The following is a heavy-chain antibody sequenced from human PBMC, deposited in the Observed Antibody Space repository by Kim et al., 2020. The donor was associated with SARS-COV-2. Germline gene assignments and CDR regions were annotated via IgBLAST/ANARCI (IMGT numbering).Heavy chain of an antibody. CDR2: ISSSGSTI. J-gene: IGHJ4*02. D-gene: IGHD3-22*01. Sequence: GGSLRLSCAASGFTFSSYEMNWVRQAPGKGLEWVSYISSSGSTIYYADSVKGRFTISRDNAKNSLYLQMNSLRAEDTAVYYCARKAGRDLPLAYYDIGGLPEGDFDYWGQGTLVTVSS. V-gene: IGHV3-48*03. CDR1: GFTFSSYE. CDR3: ARKAGRDLPLAYYDIGGLPEGDFDY.